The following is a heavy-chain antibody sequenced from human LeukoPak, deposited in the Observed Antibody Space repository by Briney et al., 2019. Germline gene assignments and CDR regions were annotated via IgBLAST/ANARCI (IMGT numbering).Heavy chain of an antibody. Sequence: GGSLRLSCAASGFTFSNYWMSWVRQAPGKGLEWVANIKQDGSEKYYVDSVKGRFTISRDSAKNSLYLQMNSLRAEDTAVYYCARDKSYGDSSDYWGQGTLVTVSS. D-gene: IGHD4-17*01. V-gene: IGHV3-7*01. CDR3: ARDKSYGDSSDY. CDR1: GFTFSNYW. J-gene: IGHJ4*02. CDR2: IKQDGSEK.